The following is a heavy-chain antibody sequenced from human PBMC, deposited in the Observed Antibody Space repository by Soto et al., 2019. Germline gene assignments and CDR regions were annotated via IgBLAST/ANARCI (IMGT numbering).Heavy chain of an antibody. CDR1: GVTFSGYA. V-gene: IGHV1-69*01. CDR2: IIPIFGIT. CDR3: ARDRRSITGKTSSEAFQH. D-gene: IGHD1-1*01. Sequence: QAQLMQSGAEVKEPGSSVKVSCKASGVTFSGYAISWVRQAPGQGLEWLGGIIPIFGITNYAQKFQNRLTIAADESSATVYTALISLPSEDSALYYCARDRRSITGKTSSEAFQHWGQGTLVSVS. J-gene: IGHJ1*01.